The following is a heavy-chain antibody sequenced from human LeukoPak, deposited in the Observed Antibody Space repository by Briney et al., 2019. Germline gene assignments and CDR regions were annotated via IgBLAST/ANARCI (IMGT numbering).Heavy chain of an antibody. CDR3: ARERGYPYYYYGMDV. CDR2: ISSSSSYT. D-gene: IGHD5-18*01. CDR1: GFTFSDYY. J-gene: IGHJ6*02. Sequence: GGSLRLSCAASGFTFSDYYMSWIRQAPGKGLEWVSYISSSSSYTNYADSVKGRFTISRDNAKNSLYLQMNSLRAEDTAVYYCARERGYPYYYYGMDVWGQGTTVTVSS. V-gene: IGHV3-11*06.